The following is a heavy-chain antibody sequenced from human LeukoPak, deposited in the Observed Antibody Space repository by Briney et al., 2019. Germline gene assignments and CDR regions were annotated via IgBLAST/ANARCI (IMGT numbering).Heavy chain of an antibody. D-gene: IGHD3-9*01. Sequence: GRSLRLSCVASGFTFDDYTMHWIRQAPGKGLEWLSRTSWDATTTYYADSVKGRFTISRDNSKNSLYLQMDSLRTEDTAFYYCSKGHYDVLTGYLFDYWGQGTLVTVSP. CDR1: GFTFDDYT. CDR3: SKGHYDVLTGYLFDY. V-gene: IGHV3-43*01. CDR2: TSWDATTT. J-gene: IGHJ4*02.